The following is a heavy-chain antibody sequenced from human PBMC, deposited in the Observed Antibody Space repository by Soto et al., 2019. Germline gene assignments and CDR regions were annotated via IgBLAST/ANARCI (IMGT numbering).Heavy chain of an antibody. D-gene: IGHD2-2*01. Sequence: QVQLVQSGAEVKKPGASVKVSCKASGYTFTSYYMHWVRQAPGQGLEWMGIINPSGGSTSYAQKFQGRVTMTXXTXTXXVYMELSSLRSEDTAVYYCARAYQLLSESNDAFDIWGQGTMVTVSS. CDR2: INPSGGST. CDR1: GYTFTSYY. CDR3: ARAYQLLSESNDAFDI. J-gene: IGHJ3*02. V-gene: IGHV1-46*03.